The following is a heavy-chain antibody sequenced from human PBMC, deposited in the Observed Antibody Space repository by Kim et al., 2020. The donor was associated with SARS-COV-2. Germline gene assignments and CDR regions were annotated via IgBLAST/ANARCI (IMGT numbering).Heavy chain of an antibody. CDR1: GASISNDY. CDR2: IDYSGRT. J-gene: IGHJ6*02. Sequence: SETLSLTCSVSGASISNDYWSWIRQCPGKGLEWIGYIDYSGRTKNNPSLTSRITISIDTSNNRFSLRLTSVTAADTALYYCARTRVHSDYNYRPALYGMDIWGPGTTVIVSS. D-gene: IGHD5-12*01. CDR3: ARTRVHSDYNYRPALYGMDI. V-gene: IGHV4-59*13.